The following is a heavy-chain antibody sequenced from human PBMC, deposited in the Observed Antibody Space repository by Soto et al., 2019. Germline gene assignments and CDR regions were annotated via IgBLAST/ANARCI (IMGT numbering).Heavy chain of an antibody. D-gene: IGHD6-19*01. CDR2: INAGNGNT. Sequence: ASVKVSCKASGYTFTNYAMHWVRQAPGQRLEWMGWINAGNGNTQYSQKFQGRVTIIRDTSASTAYMELSSLRSEDTAVYYCARDSCGYSSGCRHNYFDYWGQGTLVTVSS. CDR3: ARDSCGYSSGCRHNYFDY. V-gene: IGHV1-3*01. CDR1: GYTFTNYA. J-gene: IGHJ4*02.